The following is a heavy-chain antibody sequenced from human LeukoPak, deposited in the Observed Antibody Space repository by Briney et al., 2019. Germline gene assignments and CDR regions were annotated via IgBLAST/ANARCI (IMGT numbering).Heavy chain of an antibody. V-gene: IGHV4-30-2*06. CDR3: VRGSSVTMVRGVIVTYGLDV. CDR1: GGFIRSSGYS. D-gene: IGHD3-10*01. J-gene: IGHJ6*02. CDR2: IYHSGDT. Sequence: PSETLSLTCGVSGGFIRSSGYSWSWIRQSPGMGLEWIVNIYHSGDTYYNPSLKNRLTISVDRLKNQFSLRLTSVTAADTAVYYCVRGSSVTMVRGVIVTYGLDVWGQGTTVTVSS.